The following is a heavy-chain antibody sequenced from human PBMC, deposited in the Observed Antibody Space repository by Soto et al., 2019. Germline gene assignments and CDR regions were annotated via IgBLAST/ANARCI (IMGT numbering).Heavy chain of an antibody. Sequence: QVQLQESGPGLVKPSETLSLTCTVSGGSVSSGSYYWSWIRQPPGKGLEWIGYIYYSGSTNYNPSLKSRVTISVDTSKNQFSLKLSSVTAADTAVYYCASTLTYYDFWSGLGYGMDVWGQGTMVTVSS. D-gene: IGHD3-3*01. CDR1: GGSVSSGSYY. J-gene: IGHJ6*02. CDR2: IYYSGST. CDR3: ASTLTYYDFWSGLGYGMDV. V-gene: IGHV4-61*01.